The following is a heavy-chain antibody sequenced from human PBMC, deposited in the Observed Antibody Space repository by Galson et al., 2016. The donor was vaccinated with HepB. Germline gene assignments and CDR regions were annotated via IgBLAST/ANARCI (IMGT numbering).Heavy chain of an antibody. CDR2: IWYDGSNK. Sequence: SLRLSCAASGFAFSSYSMNWVRQAPGKGLEWVAVIWYDGSNKYYADSVKGRFTISRDNSKNTLYLQMNGLRAEDTAVYYCAREGDDYGDYVSGDYYGMDVWGQGTTVTVSS. CDR1: GFAFSSYS. V-gene: IGHV3-33*08. CDR3: AREGDDYGDYVSGDYYGMDV. J-gene: IGHJ6*02. D-gene: IGHD4-17*01.